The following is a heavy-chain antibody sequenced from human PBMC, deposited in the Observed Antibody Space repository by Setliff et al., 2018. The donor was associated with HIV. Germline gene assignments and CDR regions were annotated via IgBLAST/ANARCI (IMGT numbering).Heavy chain of an antibody. V-gene: IGHV3-48*01. CDR3: ARGNSREDRIYSYGDY. Sequence: PGGSLRLSCAASGFTFSSYAMNWVRQTPTKGLEWVSSISGESTTTSYADSVKGRFTISRDNAKNSLYLQMNTLRVEDTAVYYCARGNSREDRIYSYGDYWGQGILVTVSS. CDR1: GFTFSSYA. CDR2: ISGESTTT. D-gene: IGHD2-15*01. J-gene: IGHJ4*02.